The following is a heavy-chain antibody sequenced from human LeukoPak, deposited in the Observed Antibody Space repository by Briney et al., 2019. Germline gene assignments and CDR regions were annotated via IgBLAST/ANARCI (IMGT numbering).Heavy chain of an antibody. CDR1: GVTVSHNY. Sequence: GGSLRLSCAASGVTVSHNYMNWVRQAPGKGLEWVSYISSSGSTIYYADSVKGRFTISRDNAKNSLYLQMNSLRAEDTAVYYCAELGITMIGGVWGKGTTVTISS. D-gene: IGHD3-10*02. CDR2: ISSSGSTI. J-gene: IGHJ6*04. CDR3: AELGITMIGGV. V-gene: IGHV3-11*04.